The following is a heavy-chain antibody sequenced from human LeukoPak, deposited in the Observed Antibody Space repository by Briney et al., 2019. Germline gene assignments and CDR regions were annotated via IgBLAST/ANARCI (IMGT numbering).Heavy chain of an antibody. D-gene: IGHD5-18*01. CDR1: GFTFSSYA. V-gene: IGHV3-23*01. CDR3: ARVDTAMGSLDY. CDR2: ISGSGGST. J-gene: IGHJ4*02. Sequence: GGSLRLSCAASGFTFSSYAMSWVRQAPGKGLEWVSAISGSGGSTYYADSVKGRFTISRDNSKNTLYLQMNSLRAEDTAVYYCARVDTAMGSLDYWGQGILVTVSS.